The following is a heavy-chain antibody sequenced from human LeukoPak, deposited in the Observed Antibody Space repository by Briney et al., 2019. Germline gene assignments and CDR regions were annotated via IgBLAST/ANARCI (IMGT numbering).Heavy chain of an antibody. Sequence: PSETLSLTCAVGGGSISSSSYYWGWIRQPPGKGLGWIGSIYYGGNTYYNPSLKSRVTISVDTSKNQFSLKLSSVTAADTAVYYCARSGIGYSYGYGFDYWGQGTLVTVSS. D-gene: IGHD5-18*01. CDR3: ARSGIGYSYGYGFDY. CDR1: GGSISSSSYY. CDR2: IYYGGNT. V-gene: IGHV4-39*01. J-gene: IGHJ4*02.